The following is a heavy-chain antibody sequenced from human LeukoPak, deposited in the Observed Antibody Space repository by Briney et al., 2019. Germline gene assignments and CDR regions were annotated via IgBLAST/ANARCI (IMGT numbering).Heavy chain of an antibody. CDR2: ITWNTDSM. CDR3: SGGYYNYMDV. CDR1: GFNFDDYA. Sequence: GGSLRLSCAAAGFNFDDYAMHWVRQVPGKGLEWASGITWNTDSMGYADSVKGRFTISRDNAKNSLYLQMNSLRPEDTALYYCSGGYYNYMDVWGKGTTVTISS. D-gene: IGHD4-23*01. V-gene: IGHV3-9*01. J-gene: IGHJ6*03.